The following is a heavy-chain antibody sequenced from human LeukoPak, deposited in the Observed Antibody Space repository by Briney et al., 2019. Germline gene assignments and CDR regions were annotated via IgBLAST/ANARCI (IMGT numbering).Heavy chain of an antibody. V-gene: IGHV3-66*02. CDR3: ARRGDCSSTSCLFFDY. CDR1: GFTDSTNY. CDR2: LYSTGTT. J-gene: IGHJ4*02. Sequence: GGSLRLSCAVSGFTDSTNYMSWVRQAPGKGLEWVSILYSTGTTYYADSVKGRFTISRDNSKNTLYLQMNSLRAEDTAVYYCARRGDCSSTSCLFFDYWGQGTLVTVSS. D-gene: IGHD2-2*01.